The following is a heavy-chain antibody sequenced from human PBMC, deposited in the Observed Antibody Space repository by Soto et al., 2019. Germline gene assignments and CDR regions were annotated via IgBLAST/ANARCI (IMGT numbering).Heavy chain of an antibody. CDR1: GGTFSSQA. Sequence: SVKVSCKASGGTFSSQAINWVRQAPGQGLEWMGGIIPFFKATNYAQKFQGRVTITADDSTSTAYMDLSSLRSEDTAVYYCARDVPLNYYDGTYYYYAMDVWGQGTTVTVSS. D-gene: IGHD3-16*01. CDR2: IIPFFKAT. J-gene: IGHJ6*02. V-gene: IGHV1-69*13. CDR3: ARDVPLNYYDGTYYYYAMDV.